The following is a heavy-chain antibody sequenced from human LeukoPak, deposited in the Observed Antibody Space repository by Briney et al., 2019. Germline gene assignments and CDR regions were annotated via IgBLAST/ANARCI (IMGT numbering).Heavy chain of an antibody. CDR1: SESFSAYS. V-gene: IGHV4-34*01. D-gene: IGHD1-1*01. J-gene: IGHJ4*02. CDR2: ITHSGSP. Sequence: KPSQTLSLTCAVYSESFSAYSWTWIRQPPGKGLEWIGEITHSGSPNYNPSLKSRVTFSLDTSKRQFSLEVSSVTAADTAMYYCARTTHDRPRVASDWSRGSLVTVSS. CDR3: ARTTHDRPRVASD.